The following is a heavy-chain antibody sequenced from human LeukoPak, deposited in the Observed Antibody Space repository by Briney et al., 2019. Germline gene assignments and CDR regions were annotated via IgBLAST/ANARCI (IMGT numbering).Heavy chain of an antibody. D-gene: IGHD4-17*01. Sequence: VASVKVSFKASGYTFTNYGISWVRQAPGQGPEWMLCINAYNGNTNYPQKLQGRVTITTDTSTSTDYMEWRSLRSDDTAVYYCAREFRYYGDLHYWGEGTLVTVSS. CDR2: INAYNGNT. V-gene: IGHV1-18*04. CDR3: AREFRYYGDLHY. J-gene: IGHJ4*02. CDR1: GYTFTNYG.